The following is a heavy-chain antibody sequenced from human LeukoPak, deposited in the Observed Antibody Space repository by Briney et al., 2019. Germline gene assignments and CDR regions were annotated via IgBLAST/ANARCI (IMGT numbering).Heavy chain of an antibody. CDR3: ARHTLWRFDY. D-gene: IGHD1-1*01. Sequence: GGSRRLSRAAYGFTFTNYWLTWVRQAPGKGLEWVANINQDGGTEYYVDSMKGRFTISRDNAKNLVYLQINSLRAEDTAVYFCARHTLWRFDYWGQGALVTVSS. CDR1: GFTFTNYW. J-gene: IGHJ4*02. CDR2: INQDGGTE. V-gene: IGHV3-7*01.